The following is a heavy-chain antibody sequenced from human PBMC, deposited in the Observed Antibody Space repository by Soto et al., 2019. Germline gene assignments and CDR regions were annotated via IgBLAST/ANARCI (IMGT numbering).Heavy chain of an antibody. CDR2: IWYDGSNK. J-gene: IGHJ6*02. CDR3: ARGNDFSYYYYYCGMDC. V-gene: IGHV3-33*01. Sequence: PGGSLRLSCAASGFTFSSYGMHWVRQAPGKGLEWVAVIWYDGSNKYYADSVKGRFTISRDNSKNTLYLQMNSLRAEDTAVYYCARGNDFSYYYYYCGMDCWGQGTTVIVSS. CDR1: GFTFSSYG. D-gene: IGHD3-3*01.